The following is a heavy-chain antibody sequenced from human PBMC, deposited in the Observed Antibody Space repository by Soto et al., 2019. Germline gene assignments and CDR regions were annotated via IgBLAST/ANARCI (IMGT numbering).Heavy chain of an antibody. Sequence: GGSLRLSCAASGFTFSSFGMHWVRQAPGKGLEWVAVISYDGNHKFCADSVKGRFTISRDNSKNTLYLQMNSLRAEDTAVYYCAKVPATEDYYGMDVWGQGTTVTVSS. CDR3: AKVPATEDYYGMDV. V-gene: IGHV3-30*18. CDR1: GFTFSSFG. J-gene: IGHJ6*02. CDR2: ISYDGNHK.